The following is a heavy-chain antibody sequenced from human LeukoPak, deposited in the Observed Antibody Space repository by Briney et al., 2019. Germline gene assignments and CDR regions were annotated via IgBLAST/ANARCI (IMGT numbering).Heavy chain of an antibody. CDR3: AKGRGSNWDGADC. J-gene: IGHJ4*02. D-gene: IGHD1-20*01. CDR2: IVGSGGIT. CDR1: GVTFRSYN. V-gene: IGHV3-23*01. Sequence: PGGSLRLSCAASGVTFRSYNMSSVRQAPGGGRECVSLIVGSGGITYYADSVKCRFPISRDESKNTLYLQMNSLRTEGSAVYYCAKGRGSNWDGADCWGQGTLVTVSS.